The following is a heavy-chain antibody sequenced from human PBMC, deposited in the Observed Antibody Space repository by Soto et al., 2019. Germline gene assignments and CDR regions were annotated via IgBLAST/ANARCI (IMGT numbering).Heavy chain of an antibody. J-gene: IGHJ4*02. CDR1: GYTFTNFG. V-gene: IGHV1-18*01. CDR3: ARGGPPIDY. CDR2: ISAYNGNT. Sequence: QVQLVQSGAEVKKPGASVKVSCKASGYTFTNFGISWVRQAPGQGLEWMGWISAYNGNTNYAQKFQGRVTMTTDTSTSTASMEVRTLTFAATAVYYCARGGPPIDYWGQGTLVTVSS. D-gene: IGHD1-26*01.